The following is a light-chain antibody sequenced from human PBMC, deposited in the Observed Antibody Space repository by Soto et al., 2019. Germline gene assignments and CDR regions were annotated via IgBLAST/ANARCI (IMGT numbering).Light chain of an antibody. J-gene: IGKJ4*01. V-gene: IGKV3-20*01. CDR2: GAS. CDR3: PQYGSSPLT. Sequence: EIVLTQSPGTLSLSPGERATLSCRASQSVSSSYLAWYQQKPGQAPRLLIYGASSRATGIQDKFSGSGSGTDFTLTISRLEPEDFAVYYCPQYGSSPLTFGGGTKVEIK. CDR1: QSVSSSY.